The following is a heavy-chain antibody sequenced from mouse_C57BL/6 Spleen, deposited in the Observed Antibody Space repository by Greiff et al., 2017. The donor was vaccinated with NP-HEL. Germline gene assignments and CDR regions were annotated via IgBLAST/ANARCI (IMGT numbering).Heavy chain of an antibody. CDR1: GFTFSSYG. J-gene: IGHJ2*01. CDR3: ARYGNYSFDY. CDR2: ISSGGSYT. V-gene: IGHV5-6*01. D-gene: IGHD2-1*01. Sequence: EVKLMESGGDLVKPGGSLKLSCAASGFTFSSYGMSWVRQTPDNRLEWVATISSGGSYTYYPDSVKGRFTISRDNAKNTLYLQMSSLKSEDTAMYYCARYGNYSFDYWGQGTTLTVSS.